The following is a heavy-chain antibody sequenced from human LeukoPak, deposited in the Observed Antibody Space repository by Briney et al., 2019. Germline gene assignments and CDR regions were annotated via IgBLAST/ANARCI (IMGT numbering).Heavy chain of an antibody. CDR1: GGSISSSSYY. Sequence: SETLSLTCTVSGGSISSSSYYWGWIRQPPGKGLEWIGSIYYSGSTYYNPSLKSRVTISVDTSKNQFSLKLSSVTAADTAVYYCARDPYDSSGQGAFDIWGQGTMVTVSS. CDR2: IYYSGST. J-gene: IGHJ3*02. CDR3: ARDPYDSSGQGAFDI. D-gene: IGHD3-22*01. V-gene: IGHV4-39*07.